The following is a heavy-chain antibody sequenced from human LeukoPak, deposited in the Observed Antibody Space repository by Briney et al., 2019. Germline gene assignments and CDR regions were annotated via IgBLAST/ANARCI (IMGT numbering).Heavy chain of an antibody. D-gene: IGHD2-2*01. CDR3: ARRDGYCSSTSCYADYYYGMDV. J-gene: IGHJ6*02. CDR2: IYPGDSDT. Sequence: GESLKISCKGSGYSFTSYWIGWVRQMPGKDLEWMGIIYPGDSDTGYSPSFQGQVTISADKSISTAYLQWSSLKASDTAMYYCARRDGYCSSTSCYADYYYGMDVWGQGTTVTVSS. V-gene: IGHV5-51*01. CDR1: GYSFTSYW.